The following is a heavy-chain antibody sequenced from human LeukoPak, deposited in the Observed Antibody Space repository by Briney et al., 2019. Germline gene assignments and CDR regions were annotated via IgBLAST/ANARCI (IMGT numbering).Heavy chain of an antibody. CDR3: ARGGYGFDY. V-gene: IGHV3-72*01. Sequence: PGGSLRLSCAASGFTLSDHYMDWVRQAPGKGLEWVGRSRHKAKRYTTEYAASVKGRFTISRDDSKNSLYLQMNSLKTEDTAVYYCARGGYGFDYWGQGTLVTVSS. CDR2: SRHKAKRYTT. D-gene: IGHD5-18*01. CDR1: GFTLSDHY. J-gene: IGHJ4*02.